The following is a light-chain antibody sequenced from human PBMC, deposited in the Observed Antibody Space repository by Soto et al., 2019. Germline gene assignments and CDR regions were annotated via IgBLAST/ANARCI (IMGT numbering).Light chain of an antibody. CDR1: SSDVGGYNY. CDR3: CSYAGSYSL. J-gene: IGLJ2*01. V-gene: IGLV2-11*01. CDR2: DVS. Sequence: QSALTQPRSVSGSPGQSVTISCTGTSSDVGGYNYVSWYQQHPGKAPKLMIYDVSNRPSGVPDRFSGSKSGNTASLTISGLQAEDEADYYCCSYAGSYSLFGGGTQLTAL.